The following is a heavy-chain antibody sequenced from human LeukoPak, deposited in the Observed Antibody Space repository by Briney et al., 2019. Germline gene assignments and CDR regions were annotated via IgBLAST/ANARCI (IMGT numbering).Heavy chain of an antibody. CDR2: IYPGDSDT. J-gene: IGHJ4*02. V-gene: IGHV5-51*01. CDR1: GYSFTSYW. D-gene: IGHD5-12*01. Sequence: GESLKISCKGSGYSFTSYWIGWVRQMPGKGLEWMGIIYPGDSDTRYSPSFQGQVTISADKSISTAYLQRSSLKASDTAMYYCARVRGDIVATIGFDYWGQGTLVTVSS. CDR3: ARVRGDIVATIGFDY.